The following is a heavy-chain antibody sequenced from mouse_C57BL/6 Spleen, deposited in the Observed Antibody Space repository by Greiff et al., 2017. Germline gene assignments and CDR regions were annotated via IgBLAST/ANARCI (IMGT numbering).Heavy chain of an antibody. Sequence: VQLQQSGAELMKPGASVKLSCKATGYTFTGYWIEWVKQRPGHGLEWIGEILPGSGSTNYNEKFKGKATFTADTSSNTAYMQRSSLTTEDSAIYYCASTPSYYSNYVGPYYFDYWGQGTTLTGSS. CDR2: ILPGSGST. D-gene: IGHD2-5*01. CDR3: ASTPSYYSNYVGPYYFDY. J-gene: IGHJ2*01. CDR1: GYTFTGYW. V-gene: IGHV1-9*01.